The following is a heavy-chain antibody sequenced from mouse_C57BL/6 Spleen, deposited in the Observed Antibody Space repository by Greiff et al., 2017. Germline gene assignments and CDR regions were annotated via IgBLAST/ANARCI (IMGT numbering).Heavy chain of an antibody. CDR2: IDPSDSYT. V-gene: IGHV1-69*01. Sequence: QVQLQQPGAELVMPGASVKLSCKASGYTFTSYWMHWVKQRPGQGLEWIGEIDPSDSYTNYSQKFKGKSTLTVDKSSSTAYMQLSSLTSEDSAVYYCARPGTFGYAMDYWGQGTSGTVSS. CDR1: GYTFTSYW. D-gene: IGHD4-1*01. CDR3: ARPGTFGYAMDY. J-gene: IGHJ4*01.